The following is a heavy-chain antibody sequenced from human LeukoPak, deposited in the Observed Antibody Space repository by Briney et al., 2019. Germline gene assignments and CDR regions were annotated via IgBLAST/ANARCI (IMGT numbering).Heavy chain of an antibody. CDR3: ARRLTQYDCFDP. CDR1: GDSVSSNSVT. Sequence: SQTLSLTCAISGDSVSSNSVTWNWIRQAPSRGLEWLGRTYYRSTWYNDYAVSVRGRITVNPDTSKNQFSLHLNSVTPEDTAVYYCARRLTQYDCFDPWGQGILVTVSS. J-gene: IGHJ5*02. CDR2: TYYRSTWYN. V-gene: IGHV6-1*01. D-gene: IGHD2-2*01.